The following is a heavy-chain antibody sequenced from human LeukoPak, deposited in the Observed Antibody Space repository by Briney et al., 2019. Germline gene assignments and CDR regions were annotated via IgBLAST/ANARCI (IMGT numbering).Heavy chain of an antibody. CDR3: ARGQPFGSH. J-gene: IGHJ4*02. V-gene: IGHV3-7*03. CDR1: GFIFSDYW. D-gene: IGHD3-10*01. Sequence: GGSLRLSCVASGFIFSDYWMHWVRQSPGKGLEWVANIKQDGSEKHYVDSVRGRFTISRDNAKNSVYLQMNSLRAEDTAVYYCARGQPFGSHWGQGTLVTVSS. CDR2: IKQDGSEK.